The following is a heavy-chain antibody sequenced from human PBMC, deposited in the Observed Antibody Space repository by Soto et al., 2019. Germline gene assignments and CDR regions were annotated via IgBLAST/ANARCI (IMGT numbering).Heavy chain of an antibody. CDR2: IWYDGSNK. D-gene: IGHD3-3*01. CDR1: GFTFSSYG. Sequence: QVQLVESGGGVVQPGRSLRLSCAASGFTFSSYGMHWVRQAPGKGLEWVAVIWYDGSNKYYADSVKGRFTISRDNSKNTLYLQMNSLRAEDTAVYYCARDADSGDFWSGYAERWGQGTLVTVSS. J-gene: IGHJ4*02. CDR3: ARDADSGDFWSGYAER. V-gene: IGHV3-33*01.